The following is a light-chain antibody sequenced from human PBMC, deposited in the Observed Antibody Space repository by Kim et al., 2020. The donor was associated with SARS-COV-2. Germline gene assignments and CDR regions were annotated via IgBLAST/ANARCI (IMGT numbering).Light chain of an antibody. CDR3: QQLNTYPLT. J-gene: IGKJ4*01. Sequence: IQLTQSPSSLSASVGDRVTITCRASQGISSYLAWYQQKPGRAPKLLMYAASTFTLTISSLQPEDFATYYCQQLNTYPLTFGGGT. CDR1: QGISSY. V-gene: IGKV1-9*01. CDR2: AAS.